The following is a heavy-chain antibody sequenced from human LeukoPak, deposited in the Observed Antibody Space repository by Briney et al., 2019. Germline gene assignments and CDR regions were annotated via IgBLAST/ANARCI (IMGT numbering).Heavy chain of an antibody. CDR3: VRDYRGDY. J-gene: IGHJ4*02. D-gene: IGHD3-16*02. CDR1: GFTFSNYW. V-gene: IGHV3-74*01. Sequence: GGSLRLSCATSGFTFSNYWMHWVRQAPGKGLVWVSRISSDGSRTNYADSVKGRFTNSRDNAENTLSLQMNSLRAEDTAVYYCVRDYRGDYWGQGTLVTVSS. CDR2: ISSDGSRT.